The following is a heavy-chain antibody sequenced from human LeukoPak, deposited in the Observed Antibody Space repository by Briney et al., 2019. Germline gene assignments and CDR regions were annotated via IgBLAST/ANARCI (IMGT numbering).Heavy chain of an antibody. D-gene: IGHD3-16*01. J-gene: IGHJ3*02. V-gene: IGHV3-30*04. Sequence: PGGSLRLSCAASGFTFSNSVMHWVRQAPGKGLGWVAGISDDGSSEHYADSVKGRFTISRDNSDNTLYVQMNSLRVEDTAVYYCARESYGSGHCAAFGIWGQGTLVTVSS. CDR1: GFTFSNSV. CDR2: ISDDGSSE. CDR3: ARESYGSGHCAAFGI.